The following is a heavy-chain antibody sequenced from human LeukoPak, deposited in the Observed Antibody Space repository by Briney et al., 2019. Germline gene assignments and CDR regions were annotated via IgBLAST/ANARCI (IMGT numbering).Heavy chain of an antibody. Sequence: SETLSLTCAVYGGSFSGYYWSWIRQPAGKGLEWIGRIYTSGSTNYNPSLKSRVTMSVDTSKNQFSLKLSSVTAADTAVYYCAREGLAAAGTIDYWGQGTLVTVSS. CDR2: IYTSGST. CDR3: AREGLAAAGTIDY. D-gene: IGHD6-13*01. J-gene: IGHJ4*02. CDR1: GGSFSGYY. V-gene: IGHV4-4*07.